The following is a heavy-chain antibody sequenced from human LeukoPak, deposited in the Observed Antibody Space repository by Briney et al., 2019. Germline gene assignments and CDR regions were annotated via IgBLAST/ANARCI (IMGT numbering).Heavy chain of an antibody. CDR2: INHSGST. CDR3: ARGRRYYYDSSGYSDAFDI. Sequence: SETPSLTCAVYGGSFSGYYWSWIRQPPGKGLEWIGEINHSGSTNYNPSLKSRVTISVDTSKIQFSLKLSSVTAADTAVYYCARGRRYYYDSSGYSDAFDIWGQGTMVTVSS. V-gene: IGHV4-34*01. CDR1: GGSFSGYY. J-gene: IGHJ3*02. D-gene: IGHD3-22*01.